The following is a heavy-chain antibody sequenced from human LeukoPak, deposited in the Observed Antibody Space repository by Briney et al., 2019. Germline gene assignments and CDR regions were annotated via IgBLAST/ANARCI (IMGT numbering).Heavy chain of an antibody. V-gene: IGHV4-34*01. J-gene: IGHJ4*02. CDR2: INHSGST. CDR3: ARLGYFDY. CDR1: GGSFSGYY. Sequence: PSETLSLTCAVYGGSFSGYYWSWIRQPLGKGLEWIGEINHSGSTNYNPSLKSRVTISVDTSKNQFSLKLSSVTAADTAVYYCARLGYFDYWGQGTLVTVSS.